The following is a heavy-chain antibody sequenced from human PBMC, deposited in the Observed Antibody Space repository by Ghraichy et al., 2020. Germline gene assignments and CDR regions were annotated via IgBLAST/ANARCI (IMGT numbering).Heavy chain of an antibody. Sequence: GGSLRLSCAASGFTFSSYSMNWVRQAPGKGLEWGLEWVAYISSSSRNIYYADSVKGRFTISRDNARNSLYLQMNSLRAEDTAVYYCASGSKGGRDGYQFDYWGQGTLVTVSS. J-gene: IGHJ4*02. CDR3: ASGSKGGRDGYQFDY. V-gene: IGHV3-48*01. D-gene: IGHD5-24*01. CDR1: GFTFSSYS. CDR2: ISSSSRNI.